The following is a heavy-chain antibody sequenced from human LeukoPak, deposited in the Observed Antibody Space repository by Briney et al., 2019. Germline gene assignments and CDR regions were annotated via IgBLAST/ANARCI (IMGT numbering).Heavy chain of an antibody. D-gene: IGHD2-2*01. V-gene: IGHV4-39*01. CDR1: GGSISSSPYY. CDR2: IYYCGST. Sequence: SETLSLTCTVSGGSISSSPYYWGWIRQPPGKGLEWIGTIYYCGSTYSNPSLNSRVTISLDTSKNQFSLRLRSVTAADTALYYCARHYLSDGILSTFDPWGQGTLVTVSS. CDR3: ARHYLSDGILSTFDP. J-gene: IGHJ5*02.